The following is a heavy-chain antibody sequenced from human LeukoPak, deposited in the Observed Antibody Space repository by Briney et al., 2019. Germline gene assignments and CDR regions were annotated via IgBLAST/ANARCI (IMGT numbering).Heavy chain of an antibody. J-gene: IGHJ3*02. CDR2: IYYSGST. CDR3: ARDSGYSSSFFDI. V-gene: IGHV4-59*01. Sequence: SETLSLTCTVSGGSISSYYWSWIRQPPGKGLEWIGYIYYSGSTNYNPSLKSRVTISVDTSKNQFSLKLSSVIAADTAVYYCARDSGYSSSFFDIWGQGTMVTVSS. D-gene: IGHD6-13*01. CDR1: GGSISSYY.